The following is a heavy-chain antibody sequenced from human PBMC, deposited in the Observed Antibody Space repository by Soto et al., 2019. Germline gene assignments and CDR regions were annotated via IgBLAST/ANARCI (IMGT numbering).Heavy chain of an antibody. CDR3: ARNIAARRGAFYNWFDP. Sequence: QVQLVQSGAEVKKPGSSVKVSCKASGGTFSSYAISWVRQAPGQGLEWMGGIIPIFGTANYAQKFQGRVTSTADESTSTAYMELSSLRSEDTAVYYCARNIAARRGAFYNWFDPWGQGTLVTVSS. CDR1: GGTFSSYA. V-gene: IGHV1-69*01. CDR2: IIPIFGTA. D-gene: IGHD6-6*01. J-gene: IGHJ5*02.